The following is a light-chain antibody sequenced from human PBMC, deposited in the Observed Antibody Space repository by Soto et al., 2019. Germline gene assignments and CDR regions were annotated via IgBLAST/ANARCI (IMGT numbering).Light chain of an antibody. CDR2: AAS. Sequence: IELTQSPGTLSLSPGEGGTLSFRANQSVRSGYLAWYQHRPGQAPRLLIYAASHRATGIPDRFSGSGSGTDFSLTISRLEPEDFAVYFCQQYYISPGSFGPGTKVDIK. J-gene: IGKJ3*01. CDR3: QQYYISPGS. V-gene: IGKV3-20*01. CDR1: QSVRSGY.